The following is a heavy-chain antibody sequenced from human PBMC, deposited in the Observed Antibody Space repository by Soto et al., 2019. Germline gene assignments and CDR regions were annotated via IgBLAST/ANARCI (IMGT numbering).Heavy chain of an antibody. Sequence: SETLSLTCTVSGDSISSYYWSWIRQPPGKGLEWIGYIYYSGSTNYNPSLKSRVTISVDTSKNQFSLKLSSVIAADTAVYYCARAQDFYYGMDVWGQGSTVTVSS. V-gene: IGHV4-59*01. D-gene: IGHD2-15*01. J-gene: IGHJ6*02. CDR2: IYYSGST. CDR3: ARAQDFYYGMDV. CDR1: GDSISSYY.